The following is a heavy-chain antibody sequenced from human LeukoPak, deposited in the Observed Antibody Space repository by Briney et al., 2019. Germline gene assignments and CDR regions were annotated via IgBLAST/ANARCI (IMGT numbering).Heavy chain of an antibody. CDR3: TTDGRRKYGSGSYWCDY. Sequence: KSGGSLRLSCAASGFTFSNAWMSWVRQAPGKGLEWVGRIKSKTDGGTTDYAAPVKGRFTISRDDSKNTLYLQMNSLKTEDTAVYYCTTDGRRKYGSGSYWCDYWGQGTLVTVSS. CDR1: GFTFSNAW. J-gene: IGHJ4*02. V-gene: IGHV3-15*01. CDR2: IKSKTDGGTT. D-gene: IGHD3-10*01.